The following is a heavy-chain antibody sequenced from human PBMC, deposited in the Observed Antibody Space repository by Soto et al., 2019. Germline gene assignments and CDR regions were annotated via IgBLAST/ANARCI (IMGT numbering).Heavy chain of an antibody. D-gene: IGHD2-15*01. V-gene: IGHV3-33*01. J-gene: IGHJ4*02. CDR2: IWYDGSNK. CDR1: GFTFSSYG. Sequence: LRLSCAASGFTFSSYGMHWVRQAPGKGLEWVAVIWYDGSNKYYADSVKGRFTISRDNSKNTLYLQMNSLRAEDTAVYYCARDFERYCSGGSCYGIDYWGQGTLVTVSS. CDR3: ARDFERYCSGGSCYGIDY.